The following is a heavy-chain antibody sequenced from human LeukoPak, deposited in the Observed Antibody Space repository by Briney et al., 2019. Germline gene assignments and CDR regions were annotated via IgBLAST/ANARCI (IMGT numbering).Heavy chain of an antibody. Sequence: GGSLRLSCAASGFTFSSYALSWVRQAPGKGLEWVSVIYSGGSTYYADSVKGRFTISRDNSKNTLYLQMNSLRAEDTAVYYCARHPFGPWGQGTLVTVSS. D-gene: IGHD3-10*01. CDR3: ARHPFGP. CDR2: IYSGGST. V-gene: IGHV3-66*04. J-gene: IGHJ4*02. CDR1: GFTFSSYA.